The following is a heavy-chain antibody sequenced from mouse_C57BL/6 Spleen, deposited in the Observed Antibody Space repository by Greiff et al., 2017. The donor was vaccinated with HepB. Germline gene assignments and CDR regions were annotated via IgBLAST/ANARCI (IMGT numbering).Heavy chain of an antibody. CDR1: GYTFTDYY. CDR2: INPNNGGT. D-gene: IGHD2-1*01. V-gene: IGHV1-26*01. Sequence: EVQLQQSGPELVKPGASVKISCKASGYTFTDYYMNWVKQSHGKSLEWIGDINPNNGGTSYNQKFKGKATLTVDKSSSTAYMELRSLTSEDSAVYYCARVDYGKEDAMDYWGQGTSVTVSS. J-gene: IGHJ4*01. CDR3: ARVDYGKEDAMDY.